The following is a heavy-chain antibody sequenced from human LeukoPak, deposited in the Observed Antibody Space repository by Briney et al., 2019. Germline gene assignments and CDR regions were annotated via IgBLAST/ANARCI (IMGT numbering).Heavy chain of an antibody. J-gene: IGHJ6*03. CDR1: GGTFSSYA. Sequence: AASVKVSCKASGGTFSSYAISWVRQAPGQGLEWMGGIIPIFGTANYAQKFQGRVTITTDESTSTAYMELSSLRSEDTAVYYCASLMYYDILTGYFPTFFDYYMGVWGKGTTVTVSS. D-gene: IGHD3-9*01. CDR3: ASLMYYDILTGYFPTFFDYYMGV. CDR2: IIPIFGTA. V-gene: IGHV1-69*05.